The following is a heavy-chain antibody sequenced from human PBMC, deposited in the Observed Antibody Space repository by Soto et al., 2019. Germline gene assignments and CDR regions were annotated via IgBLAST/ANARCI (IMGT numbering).Heavy chain of an antibody. V-gene: IGHV1-18*01. Sequence: SGPEVKNPGASVKVSCKTSGSPCITYGFSWVRQAPAHGLAWMGWINTYNSNTNYAQKLQGRLTMATDTSTSTGYMELRSVRSDDPAVYFFTKVQEKWSKFCDSWCQGTLVSVPS. CDR1: GSPCITYG. CDR3: TKVQEKWSKFCDS. D-gene: IGHD2-15*01. CDR2: INTYNSNT. J-gene: IGHJ4*02.